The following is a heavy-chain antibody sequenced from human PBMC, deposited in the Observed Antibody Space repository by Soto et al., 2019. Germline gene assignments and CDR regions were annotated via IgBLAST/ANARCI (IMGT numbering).Heavy chain of an antibody. CDR2: IYYSGST. J-gene: IGHJ3*02. V-gene: IGHV4-31*03. CDR1: GGSISSGGYY. D-gene: IGHD2-15*01. CDR3: ARDANYPTSWAFDI. Sequence: SETLSLTCTVSGGSISSGGYYWSWIRQHPGKGLEWIGYIYYSGSTYYNPSLKSRVTISVDTSKNQFSLKLSSVTAADTAVYYCARDANYPTSWAFDIWGQGTMVTGSS.